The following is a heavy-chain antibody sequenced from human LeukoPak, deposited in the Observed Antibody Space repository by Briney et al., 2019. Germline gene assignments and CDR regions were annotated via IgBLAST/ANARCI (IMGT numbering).Heavy chain of an antibody. Sequence: SETLSLTCSVSGGSIGSYYWSWIRQPPGKGLEWIGYLFSSGSTNYNPSLKSRVTISVDTSKNQFSLKLSSVTAADTAVYYCARDSSYCGGDCYSFDYWGQGTLVTVSS. J-gene: IGHJ4*02. CDR2: LFSSGST. D-gene: IGHD2-21*02. CDR1: GGSIGSYY. V-gene: IGHV4-59*01. CDR3: ARDSSYCGGDCYSFDY.